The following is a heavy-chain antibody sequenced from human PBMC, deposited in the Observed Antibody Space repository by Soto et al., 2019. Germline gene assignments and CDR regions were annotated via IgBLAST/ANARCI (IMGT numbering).Heavy chain of an antibody. CDR3: ARWSYRDY. CDR2: ISGSDGKT. V-gene: IGHV3-23*01. Sequence: PGGSLRLSCAASGFSFGSYALSWVRQAPGKGLEWVSTISGSDGKTFYADSVKGRFSISRDTSQSTLYLQMNSLRADDTAMYYCARWSYRDYWGQGTRVTVSS. CDR1: GFSFGSYA. D-gene: IGHD3-16*02. J-gene: IGHJ1*01.